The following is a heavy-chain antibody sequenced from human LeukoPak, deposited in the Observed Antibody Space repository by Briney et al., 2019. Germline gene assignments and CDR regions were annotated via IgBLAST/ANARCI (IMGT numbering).Heavy chain of an antibody. CDR3: ARESATSGSTD. Sequence: SETLSLTCIVSGASISSYYWSWIRQPPGKGLEWIGRIFTSGNSNYNPSLTSRVTISLDTSKDQFSLRLSSVTAADTAFYYCARESATSGSTDWGQGTLVTVSS. J-gene: IGHJ4*02. D-gene: IGHD3-10*01. V-gene: IGHV4-4*08. CDR2: IFTSGNS. CDR1: GASISSYY.